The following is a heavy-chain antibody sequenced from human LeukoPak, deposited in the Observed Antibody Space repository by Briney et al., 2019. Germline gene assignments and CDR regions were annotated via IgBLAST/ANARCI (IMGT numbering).Heavy chain of an antibody. V-gene: IGHV3-30*02. CDR2: IRYDESNK. CDR3: AQTGATALYIYN. J-gene: IGHJ1*01. CDR1: GFIFSNYG. D-gene: IGHD1-7*01. Sequence: GGSLRLSCAASGFIFSNYGMHWVRQAPGKGLEWVAFIRYDESNKYYADSVKGRFSISRDSSKNTLYLQMNSRRAEDTAVYYCAQTGATALYIYNWGQDTLGTVSS.